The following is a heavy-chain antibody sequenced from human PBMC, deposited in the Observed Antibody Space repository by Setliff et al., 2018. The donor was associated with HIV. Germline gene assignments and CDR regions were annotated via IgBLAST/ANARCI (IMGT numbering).Heavy chain of an antibody. CDR3: ARGSLLEWGPTSSYYYMDV. CDR1: GYTFTSYD. CDR2: MHPNSGNT. V-gene: IGHV1-8*01. D-gene: IGHD3-3*01. Sequence: ASVKVSCKASGYTFTSYDIYWVRQATGQGLEWMGWMHPNSGNTGYAQKFQGRVTMTRNTSINTTYMELSRLRSEDTAVYYCARGSLLEWGPTSSYYYMDVWGKGTTVTVSS. J-gene: IGHJ6*03.